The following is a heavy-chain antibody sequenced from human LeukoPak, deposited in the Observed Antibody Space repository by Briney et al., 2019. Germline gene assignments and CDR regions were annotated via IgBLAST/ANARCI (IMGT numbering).Heavy chain of an antibody. J-gene: IGHJ4*02. V-gene: IGHV1-69*01. Sequence: SVKVSCKASVGTFSSYAISWVRQAPGQGLEWMGGIIPIFGTANDAQKFQGRVTITADESTSTAYMELSSLRSEDTAVYYCARELYYYDSSGYYFVYWGQGTLVTVSS. CDR3: ARELYYYDSSGYYFVY. CDR2: IIPIFGTA. D-gene: IGHD3-22*01. CDR1: VGTFSSYA.